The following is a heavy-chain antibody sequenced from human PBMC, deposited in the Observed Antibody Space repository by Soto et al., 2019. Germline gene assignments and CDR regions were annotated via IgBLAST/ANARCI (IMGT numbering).Heavy chain of an antibody. CDR3: ARDAPGAAPY. V-gene: IGHV4-31*03. J-gene: IGHJ4*02. CDR2: INYRGTT. D-gene: IGHD6-13*01. Sequence: PSETLSLTCTVSGGPIINGDSYLSWIRRHPEKGLEWMGYINYRGTTNYNPALKSRIIISIDTSKNQFSLRLTSVTAADTAVYYCARDAPGAAPYWGQGTLVTVSS. CDR1: GGPIINGDSY.